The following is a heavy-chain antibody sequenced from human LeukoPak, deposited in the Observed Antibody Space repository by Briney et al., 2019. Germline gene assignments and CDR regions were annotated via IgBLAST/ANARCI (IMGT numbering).Heavy chain of an antibody. V-gene: IGHV3-21*01. J-gene: IGHJ4*02. CDR2: ISSSSGYI. D-gene: IGHD1-26*01. CDR3: ARDRSGSPNDC. CDR1: GFTFNNYT. Sequence: GGSLRLSCAASGFTFNNYTMHRVRQAPGKGLEWVSCISSSSGYIYYADSVKGRFTISRDDAKSSLYLQMNSLRAEDTAVYYCARDRSGSPNDCWGQGTLVTVSS.